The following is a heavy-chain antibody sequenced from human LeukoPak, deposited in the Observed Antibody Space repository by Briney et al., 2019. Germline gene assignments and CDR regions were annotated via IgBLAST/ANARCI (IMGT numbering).Heavy chain of an antibody. Sequence: LSLTCAVSGGPIIASYWSWIRQPPGKGLEWIGYTSFSGTGNYNPSLKSRVTISIDTSKNRFSLRLTSVTAADTAVYYCARVRFYDTTGYSTSYYLDYWGQGALVTVSS. CDR2: TSFSGTG. V-gene: IGHV4-59*01. CDR3: ARVRFYDTTGYSTSYYLDY. J-gene: IGHJ4*02. CDR1: GGPIIASY. D-gene: IGHD3-22*01.